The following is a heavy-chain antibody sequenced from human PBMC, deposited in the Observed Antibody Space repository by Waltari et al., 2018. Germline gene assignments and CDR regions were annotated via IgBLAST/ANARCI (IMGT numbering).Heavy chain of an antibody. V-gene: IGHV3-74*01. CDR2: INTDGSIT. J-gene: IGHJ4*02. Sequence: EMQLVESGGGLVQLGGSLRPPCSASGFTFSSYWMQWVRQAPGKGLVSVSNINTDGSITRYADSVRGRFTISRDNAENTLFLQMHSLRAEDTAVYYCVMYSSSFLGDCWGQGTLVTVSS. D-gene: IGHD6-19*01. CDR3: VMYSSSFLGDC. CDR1: GFTFSSYW.